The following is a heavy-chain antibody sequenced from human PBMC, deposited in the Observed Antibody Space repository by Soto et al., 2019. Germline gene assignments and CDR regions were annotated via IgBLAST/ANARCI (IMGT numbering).Heavy chain of an antibody. J-gene: IGHJ6*02. V-gene: IGHV3-30*04. D-gene: IGHD7-27*01. CDR3: AREFLTEPYYYYYGMDV. CDR1: GFTFSSYA. CDR2: ISYDGSNK. Sequence: GGSLRLSCAASGFTFSSYAMHWVRQAPGKGLEWVAVISYDGSNKYYADSVKGRFTISRDNSKNTLYLQMNSLRAEDTAVYYCAREFLTEPYYYYYGMDVWGQGTTVTVSS.